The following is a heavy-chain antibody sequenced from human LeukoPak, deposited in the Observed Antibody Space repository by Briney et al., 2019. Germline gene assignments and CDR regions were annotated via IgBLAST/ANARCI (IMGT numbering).Heavy chain of an antibody. J-gene: IGHJ4*02. CDR3: ASRKLGNDY. D-gene: IGHD7-27*01. Sequence: SETLPLTCTISGGSISDYYWSWIRQSPGKGLEWIGYIYHTGSTSYSPSLKSRVTISADTSQNQFSLKLSSVTAADTAVYYCASRKLGNDYWGQGTLVTVSS. CDR2: IYHTGST. CDR1: GGSISDYY. V-gene: IGHV4-59*01.